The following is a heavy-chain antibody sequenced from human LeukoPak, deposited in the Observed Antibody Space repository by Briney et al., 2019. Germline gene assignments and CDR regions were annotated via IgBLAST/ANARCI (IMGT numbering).Heavy chain of an antibody. CDR3: ARDSVDGSGTYYNDSPDY. J-gene: IGHJ4*02. V-gene: IGHV1-18*01. CDR1: GYTFTGYG. D-gene: IGHD3-10*01. Sequence: GASVTVSCKASGYTFTGYGISWVRQAPGQGLEWMGWISAHNGNTDYAQNLRGRLIMTTDTSTSTAYMELRSLRSDDTAVYYCARDSVDGSGTYYNDSPDYWGQGTLVTVSS. CDR2: ISAHNGNT.